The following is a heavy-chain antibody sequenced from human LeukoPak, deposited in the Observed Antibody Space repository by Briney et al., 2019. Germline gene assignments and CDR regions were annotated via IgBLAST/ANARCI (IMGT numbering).Heavy chain of an antibody. J-gene: IGHJ6*03. CDR1: GFTLSSYA. CDR3: ARAELPHNYYYYYYMDV. V-gene: IGHV3-64*01. D-gene: IGHD1-26*01. CDR2: ISSNGGST. Sequence: GGSLRLSCAASGFTLSSYAMHWVRQAPGKGLEYVSAISSNGGSTYYANSVKGRFTISRDNSKNTLYLQMGSLRAEDMAVYYCARAELPHNYYYYYYMDVWGKGATVTVSS.